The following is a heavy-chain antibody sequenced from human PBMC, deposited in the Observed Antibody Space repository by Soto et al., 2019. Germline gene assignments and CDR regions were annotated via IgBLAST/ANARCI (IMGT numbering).Heavy chain of an antibody. D-gene: IGHD5-18*01. CDR2: IWFDGSNK. CDR1: GFTFRSYG. V-gene: IGHV3-33*06. Sequence: GGSLRLSCAASGFTFRSYGMHWVRQAPGKGLEWVAVIWFDGSNKYYADSVKGRFTISRDNSKNTLHLQMNTLRAEETAVYYCAKTERSGYSYGVEFDHWGPGTLVTVSS. J-gene: IGHJ4*02. CDR3: AKTERSGYSYGVEFDH.